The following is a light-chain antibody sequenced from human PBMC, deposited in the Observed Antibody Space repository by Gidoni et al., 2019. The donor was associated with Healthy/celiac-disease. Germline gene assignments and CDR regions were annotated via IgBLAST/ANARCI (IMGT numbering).Light chain of an antibody. CDR1: SSDVGGYNY. Sequence: QSALTQPPSVSGSPGQSITISCTGTSSDVGGYNYVSWYQQHPGKAPKLMIYEVSNRPSGVPDRFSGSKSGNTASLTSSGLQAEDEADYYCSSYTSSSTLFGGGTKLTVL. V-gene: IGLV2-14*01. CDR2: EVS. J-gene: IGLJ2*01. CDR3: SSYTSSSTL.